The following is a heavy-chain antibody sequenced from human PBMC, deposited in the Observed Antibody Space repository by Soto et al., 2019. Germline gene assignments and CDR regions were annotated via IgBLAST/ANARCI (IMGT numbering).Heavy chain of an antibody. V-gene: IGHV4-34*01. CDR2: INHSGST. J-gene: IGHJ6*02. Sequence: QVQLQQWGAGLLKPSETLSLTCAVYGGSFSGYYWSWIRQPPGQGLEWIGEINHSGSTNYNPSLKSRVTISVDTSKSQFSLKLSSVTAADTVVYYCARVMVLVVMTTYYYVMDVWGQGTTGTGSS. CDR1: GGSFSGYY. D-gene: IGHD3-10*01. CDR3: ARVMVLVVMTTYYYVMDV.